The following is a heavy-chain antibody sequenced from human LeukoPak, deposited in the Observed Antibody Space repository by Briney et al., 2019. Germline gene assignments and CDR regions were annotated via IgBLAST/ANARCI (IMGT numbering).Heavy chain of an antibody. CDR3: ARAGRVGATSYYFDY. CDR1: GVSMRSSNYY. D-gene: IGHD1-26*01. V-gene: IGHV4-61*05. CDR2: IYYSGST. J-gene: IGHJ4*02. Sequence: SETLSLTCSVSGVSMRSSNYYWGWIRQPPGKGLEWIGYIYYSGSTNYNPSLKSRVTISVDTSKNQFSLKLSSVTAADTAVYYCARAGRVGATSYYFDYWGQGTLVTVSS.